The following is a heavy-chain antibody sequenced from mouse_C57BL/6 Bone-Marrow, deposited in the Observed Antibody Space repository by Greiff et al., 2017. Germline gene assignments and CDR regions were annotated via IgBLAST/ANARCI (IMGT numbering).Heavy chain of an antibody. J-gene: IGHJ4*01. V-gene: IGHV1-82*01. CDR1: GYAFSSSW. CDR3: ARPLTGTTLYYAMDY. CDR2: IYPGDGDT. D-gene: IGHD4-1*01. Sequence: VKLMESGPELVKPGASVKISCKASGYAFSSSWMNWVKQRPGKGLEWIGRIYPGDGDTNYNGKFKGKATLTADKSSSTAYMQLSSLTSEDSAVYFCARPLTGTTLYYAMDYWGQGTSVTVSS.